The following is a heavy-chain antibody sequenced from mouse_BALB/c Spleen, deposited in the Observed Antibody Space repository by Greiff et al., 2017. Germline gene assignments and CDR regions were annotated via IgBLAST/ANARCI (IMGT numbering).Heavy chain of an antibody. D-gene: IGHD2-4*01. Sequence: QVQLQQPGAELVRPGASVKLSCKASGYTFTSYWINWVKQRPGQGLEWIGNIYPSDSYTNYNQKFKDKATLTVDKSSSTAYMQLSSPTSEDSAVYYCTRRIYDYEFDYWGQGTTLTVSS. CDR3: TRRIYDYEFDY. CDR2: IYPSDSYT. V-gene: IGHV1-69*02. CDR1: GYTFTSYW. J-gene: IGHJ2*01.